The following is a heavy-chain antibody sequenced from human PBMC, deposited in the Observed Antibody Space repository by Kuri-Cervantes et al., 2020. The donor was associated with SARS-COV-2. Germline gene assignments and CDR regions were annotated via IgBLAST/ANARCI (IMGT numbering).Heavy chain of an antibody. Sequence: GESLKISCAASGFTFDDYGMSWVRQAPGKGLEWVANIKQDGSEKYYVDSVKGRFTISRDNAKNSLYLQMNSLRAEDTAVYYCAKTLRVYSSSPFDYWGQGTLVTVSS. D-gene: IGHD6-13*01. V-gene: IGHV3-7*01. CDR1: GFTFDDYG. CDR2: IKQDGSEK. CDR3: AKTLRVYSSSPFDY. J-gene: IGHJ4*02.